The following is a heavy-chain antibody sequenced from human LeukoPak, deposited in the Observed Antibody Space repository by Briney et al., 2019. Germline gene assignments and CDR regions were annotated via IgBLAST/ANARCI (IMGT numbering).Heavy chain of an antibody. D-gene: IGHD3-3*01. V-gene: IGHV4-61*02. CDR2: FHTSEGT. J-gene: IGHJ5*02. CDR3: ASNVFGVTYNWLDP. CDR1: GASVNTGTYF. Sequence: PSETLSLTCAVSGASVNTGTYFWTWVRQPDGKALERIGRFHTSEGTNYNPSLESRVTISVDTSKNHFSLEMTSVTAADTAVYYCASNVFGVTYNWLDPWGPGTLVTVSS.